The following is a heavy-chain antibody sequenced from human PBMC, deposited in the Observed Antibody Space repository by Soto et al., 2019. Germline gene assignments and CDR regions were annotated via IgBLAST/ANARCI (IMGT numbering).Heavy chain of an antibody. CDR2: IYYTGTT. CDR1: GGSISSSGYY. Sequence: SETLSLTCTVSGGSISSSGYYWGWIRQPPGKGLEWVGTIYYTGTTYYNPSLKTRLTISVDTSKNQFSLKLSSVTAADTAVYFCARYYDSSDRPYFHHWGQGXLVTVYS. J-gene: IGHJ1*01. D-gene: IGHD3-22*01. CDR3: ARYYDSSDRPYFHH. V-gene: IGHV4-39*01.